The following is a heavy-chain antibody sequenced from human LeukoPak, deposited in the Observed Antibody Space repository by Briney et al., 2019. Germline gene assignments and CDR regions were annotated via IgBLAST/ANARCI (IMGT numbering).Heavy chain of an antibody. D-gene: IGHD2-21*01. CDR2: IRYDGSNK. CDR3: AKALRTGLWYFDY. Sequence: GGSLRLSCAASGFTFSSYGMHWVRQTPGKGLEWVAFIRYDGSNKYYADSVKGRFTISRDNSKNTLYLQMNSLKAEDTAVYYCAKALRTGLWYFDYWGQGTLVTVSS. V-gene: IGHV3-30*02. CDR1: GFTFSSYG. J-gene: IGHJ4*02.